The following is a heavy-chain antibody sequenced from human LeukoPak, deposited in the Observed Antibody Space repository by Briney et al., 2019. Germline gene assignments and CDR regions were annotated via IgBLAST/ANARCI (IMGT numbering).Heavy chain of an antibody. CDR2: IRSKAYGGTT. CDR3: TRDNYYGSGSYQH. D-gene: IGHD3-10*01. V-gene: IGHV3-49*04. J-gene: IGHJ1*01. CDR1: GFTFGDYA. Sequence: PGGSLRLSCTASGFTFGDYAMSWVRQAPGKGLEWVGFIRSKAYGGTTEYAASVKGRFTISRDDSKSIAYLQMNSLKTEDTAVYYCTRDNYYGSGSYQHWGQGTLVTVSS.